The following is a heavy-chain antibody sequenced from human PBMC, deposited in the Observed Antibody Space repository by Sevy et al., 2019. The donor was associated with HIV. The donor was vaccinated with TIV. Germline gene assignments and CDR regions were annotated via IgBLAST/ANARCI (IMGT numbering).Heavy chain of an antibody. CDR2: IQYDGSNK. CDR3: AKEYSYGYYFDY. CDR1: GFTFSNYG. D-gene: IGHD5-18*01. Sequence: GGSLRLSCAASGFTFSNYGMHWVRQAPGKGLEWVAFIQYDGSNKYYADSVKGRFTISRDNSKNTLYLQMNSLRAEDRAGYYCAKEYSYGYYFDYWGQGTLVTVSS. J-gene: IGHJ4*02. V-gene: IGHV3-30*02.